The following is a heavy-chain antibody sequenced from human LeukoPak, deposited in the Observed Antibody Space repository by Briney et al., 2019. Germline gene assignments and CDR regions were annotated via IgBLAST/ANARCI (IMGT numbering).Heavy chain of an antibody. CDR2: ISYDGSNK. V-gene: IGHV3-30*04. J-gene: IGHJ4*02. Sequence: GGSLRLSCAASGFTFSSYAMHWVRQAPGKGLEWVAVISYDGSNKYYADSVKGRFTISRDNSKNTLYLQMNSLRAEDTAVYYCASLLSGSNQINDYWGQGTLVTVSS. CDR3: ASLLSGSNQINDY. CDR1: GFTFSSYA. D-gene: IGHD1-26*01.